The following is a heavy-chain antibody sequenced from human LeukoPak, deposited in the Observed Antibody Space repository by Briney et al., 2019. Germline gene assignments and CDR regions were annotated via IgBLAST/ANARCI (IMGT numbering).Heavy chain of an antibody. D-gene: IGHD3-10*01. CDR1: GGSISSYY. Sequence: SETLSLTCTVSGGSISSYYWSWIRQPPGKGLEWIGYIYYSGSTNYNPSLKSRVTISVDTSKNQFSLKLSSVTAADTAVYYCARRRLWFGDLKAHDAFDIWGQGTMVTVSS. CDR2: IYYSGST. CDR3: ARRRLWFGDLKAHDAFDI. V-gene: IGHV4-59*08. J-gene: IGHJ3*02.